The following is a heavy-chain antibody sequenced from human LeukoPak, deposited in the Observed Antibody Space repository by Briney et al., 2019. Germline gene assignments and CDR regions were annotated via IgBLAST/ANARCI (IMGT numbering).Heavy chain of an antibody. Sequence: SETLSLTCAVYGXSFSGYSGSWIRQPPGKGLEWIGEINHSGSTNYNPSLKSRVTISVDTSKKQFSLKLSSVTAADTAVYYRARGRLLMWFDPWGQGTLVTVSP. CDR3: ARGRLLMWFDP. CDR2: INHSGST. D-gene: IGHD3-16*01. J-gene: IGHJ5*02. CDR1: GXSFSGYS. V-gene: IGHV4-34*01.